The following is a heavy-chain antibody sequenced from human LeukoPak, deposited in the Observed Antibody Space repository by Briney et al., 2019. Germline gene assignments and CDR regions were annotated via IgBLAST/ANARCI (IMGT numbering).Heavy chain of an antibody. CDR3: ATTYYYDSSGYPYYFDY. Sequence: GESLKISCKGSGYSFTSYWIGWVRQMPGKGLEWMGIIYPGDSDTRYSPSFQGQVTISADKSISTAYLQWSSLKASDTAMYYCATTYYYDSSGYPYYFDYWDQGTLVTVSS. V-gene: IGHV5-51*01. D-gene: IGHD3-22*01. CDR1: GYSFTSYW. J-gene: IGHJ4*02. CDR2: IYPGDSDT.